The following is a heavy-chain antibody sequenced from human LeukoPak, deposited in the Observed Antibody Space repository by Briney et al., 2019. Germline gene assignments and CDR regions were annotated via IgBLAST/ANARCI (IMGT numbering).Heavy chain of an antibody. CDR2: ISTYNGNT. D-gene: IGHD3-22*01. J-gene: IGHJ4*02. V-gene: IGHV1-18*01. CDR1: GYTFTSYG. Sequence: ASVKVSCKASGYTFTSYGISWVRQAPGQGLEWMGWISTYNGNTNYAQKLQGRVTMTTDTSTSTAYMELRSLRSDDTAVYYCARDLYYYDSTDYWGQGTLVTVSS. CDR3: ARDLYYYDSTDY.